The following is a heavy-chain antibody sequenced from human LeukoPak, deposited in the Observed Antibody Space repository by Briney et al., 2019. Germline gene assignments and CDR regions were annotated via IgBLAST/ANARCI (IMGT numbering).Heavy chain of an antibody. CDR1: GVTVSSTY. CDR3: ARQDYSQSSGYYYVY. V-gene: IGHV3-66*04. Sequence: GGSLRLSCAASGVTVSSTYMNWVRQAPGKGLEWVSIIYGGGNTYYADSMKGRFTISRDISKNTLYLQMNSLRAEDTAVYYCARQDYSQSSGYYYVYWGQGTLVTVSS. D-gene: IGHD3-22*01. CDR2: IYGGGNT. J-gene: IGHJ4*02.